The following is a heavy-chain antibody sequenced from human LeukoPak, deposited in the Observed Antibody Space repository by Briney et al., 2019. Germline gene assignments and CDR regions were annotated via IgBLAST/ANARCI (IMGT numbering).Heavy chain of an antibody. D-gene: IGHD1-1*01. Sequence: GGSLRLSCSASGFTFSSYSMNWVPQAPGKGREWVSSISNSSSYIYYADPVKGRFTSSRDNATNSLDLQMNSLTAEDTAAYYCARVGTGTRSYYFDYWGQGTLVTVSS. CDR1: GFTFSSYS. CDR2: ISNSSSYI. V-gene: IGHV3-21*01. CDR3: ARVGTGTRSYYFDY. J-gene: IGHJ4*02.